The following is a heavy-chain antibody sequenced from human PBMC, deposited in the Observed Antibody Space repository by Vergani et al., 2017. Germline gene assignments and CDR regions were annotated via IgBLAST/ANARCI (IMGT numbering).Heavy chain of an antibody. V-gene: IGHV1-18*01. D-gene: IGHD2-2*01. Sequence: QVQLVQSGAEVKKPGASVKVSCKASGYTFTSYGISWVRQAPGQGLEWMGWISAYNGNTNYAQKLQGRVTMTTDTSTSTAYMELRSLRSDDTAVYYCARASLGYCSSTSCYPAFDIWGQGTMVTVSS. CDR2: ISAYNGNT. CDR1: GYTFTSYG. CDR3: ARASLGYCSSTSCYPAFDI. J-gene: IGHJ3*02.